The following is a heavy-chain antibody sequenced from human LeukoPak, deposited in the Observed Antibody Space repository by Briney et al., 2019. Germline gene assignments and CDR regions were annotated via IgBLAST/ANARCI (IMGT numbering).Heavy chain of an antibody. D-gene: IGHD1-26*01. CDR2: IYYSGST. CDR3: ARGGGSLTHNWFDP. J-gene: IGHJ5*02. Sequence: ASETLSLTCTVSGGSISSYYWSWIRQPPGKGLEWIGYIYYSGSTNYNPSLKSRVTISVDTSKNQFSLKLSSVTAADTAVYYCARGGGSLTHNWFDPWGQETLVTVSS. V-gene: IGHV4-59*01. CDR1: GGSISSYY.